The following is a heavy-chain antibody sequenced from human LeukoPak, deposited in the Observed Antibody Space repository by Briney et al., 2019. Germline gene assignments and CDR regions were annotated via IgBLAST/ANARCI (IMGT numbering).Heavy chain of an antibody. J-gene: IGHJ5*02. V-gene: IGHV4-39*07. D-gene: IGHD4-23*01. CDR3: ARGLADSTVGWFDP. Sequence: PSETLSLTCIVSGGSISSISSNNYHWGWIRQPPGKGLEWIGSIYYSGSTYYNPSLKSRVTISVDTSKNQFSLKLSSVTAADTAVYYCARGLADSTVGWFDPWGQGTLVTVSS. CDR1: GGSISSISSNNYH. CDR2: IYYSGST.